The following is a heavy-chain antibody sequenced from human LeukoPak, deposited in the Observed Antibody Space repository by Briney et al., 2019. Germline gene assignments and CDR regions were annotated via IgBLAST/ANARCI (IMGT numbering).Heavy chain of an antibody. Sequence: GGSLRLSCAASGFTFSSYGMHWVRQAPGKGLEWVSVISGSGGSTYYADSVKGRFTISRDNSKNTLYLQMNSLRAEDTAVYYCAKVASPYYFDYWGQGTLVTVSS. CDR1: GFTFSSYG. J-gene: IGHJ4*02. V-gene: IGHV3-23*01. CDR2: ISGSGGST. CDR3: AKVASPYYFDY.